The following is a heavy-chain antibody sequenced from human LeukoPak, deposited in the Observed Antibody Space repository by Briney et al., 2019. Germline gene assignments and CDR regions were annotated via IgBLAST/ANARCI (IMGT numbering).Heavy chain of an antibody. CDR2: ISYDGSNK. Sequence: PGGSLRLSCAASGFTFSSYAMHWVRQAPGKGLEWEAVISYDGSNKYYADSVKGRFTISRDNSKNTLYLQMNSLRAEDTAVYYCARAQGVDTAMPSIFDYWGQGTLVTVSS. D-gene: IGHD5-18*01. CDR3: ARAQGVDTAMPSIFDY. J-gene: IGHJ4*02. CDR1: GFTFSSYA. V-gene: IGHV3-30*04.